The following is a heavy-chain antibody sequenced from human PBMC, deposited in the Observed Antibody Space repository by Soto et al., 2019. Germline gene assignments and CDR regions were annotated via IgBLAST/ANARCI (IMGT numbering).Heavy chain of an antibody. J-gene: IGHJ4*02. CDR2: VIPILGTD. CDR3: ARLGHPGH. CDR1: GGSLRNSV. Sequence: QVQLVQSGAEVKKPGSSVKVSCTASGGSLRNSVISWVRQAPAQRLEWMGGVIPILGTDHYAQKFQCRVAMLADEATSTAYMDLSSLSPDDTAVYYCARLGHPGHWGPGTLVIVSS. V-gene: IGHV1-69*01.